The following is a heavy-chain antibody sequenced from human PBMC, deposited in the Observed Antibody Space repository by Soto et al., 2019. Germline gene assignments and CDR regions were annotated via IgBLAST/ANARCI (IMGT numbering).Heavy chain of an antibody. D-gene: IGHD3-22*01. J-gene: IGHJ2*01. Sequence: ASVKVSCKASGYTFTSYGISWVRQAPGQGLEWMGWISAYNGNTNYEQKLQGRVTMTTDTSTSTAYMELRSLRSDDTAVYYCARMYYYDSSGYYGSVWYFDLWGRGTLVTVSS. CDR2: ISAYNGNT. V-gene: IGHV1-18*01. CDR1: GYTFTSYG. CDR3: ARMYYYDSSGYYGSVWYFDL.